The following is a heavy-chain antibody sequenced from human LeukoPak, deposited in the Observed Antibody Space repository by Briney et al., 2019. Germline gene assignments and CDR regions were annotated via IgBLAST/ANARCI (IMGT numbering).Heavy chain of an antibody. CDR3: ARGPPNWGYDY. Sequence: ASVKVSCKASGYTFTSYDFNWVRQATGQRPEWMGWMSPNSGDTGYTQKFQDRVTMTRNTSISTAYMELSSLRSDDTAVYYCARGPPNWGYDYWGPGTLVTVSS. D-gene: IGHD7-27*01. CDR1: GYTFTSYD. J-gene: IGHJ4*02. CDR2: MSPNSGDT. V-gene: IGHV1-8*01.